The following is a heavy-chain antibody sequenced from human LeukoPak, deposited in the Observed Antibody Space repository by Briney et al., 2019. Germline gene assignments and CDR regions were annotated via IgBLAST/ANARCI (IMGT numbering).Heavy chain of an antibody. CDR1: GGSVTSTNW. Sequence: SETLSLTCGVSGGSVTSTNWWTWVRQPPGKGLEWIGEVHLDGRTNYNPSLKSRLTMSVDLSENHVSLKLTSVTAADTAMYYCARHTGLRFVEWLHSDAMDVWGQGTTVTVSS. CDR3: ARHTGLRFVEWLHSDAMDV. CDR2: VHLDGRT. J-gene: IGHJ6*02. D-gene: IGHD3-3*01. V-gene: IGHV4-4*02.